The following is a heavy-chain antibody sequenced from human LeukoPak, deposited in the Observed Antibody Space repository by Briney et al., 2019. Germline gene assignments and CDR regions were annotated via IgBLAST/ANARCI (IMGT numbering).Heavy chain of an antibody. CDR3: ARGASPYYYDSSGYSPDY. D-gene: IGHD3-22*01. J-gene: IGHJ4*02. V-gene: IGHV1-18*01. CDR1: GYTFTSYG. Sequence: ASVKVSCKASGYTFTSYGISWVRQAPGQGLEWMGWISACNGNTNYAQKLQGRVTMTTDTSTSTAYMELRSLRSDDTAVYYCARGASPYYYDSSGYSPDYWGQGTLVTVSS. CDR2: ISACNGNT.